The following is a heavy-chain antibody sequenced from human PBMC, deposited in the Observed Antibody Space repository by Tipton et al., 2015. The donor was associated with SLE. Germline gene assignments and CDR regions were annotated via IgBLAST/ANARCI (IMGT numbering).Heavy chain of an antibody. D-gene: IGHD1-26*01. J-gene: IGHJ4*02. Sequence: SLRLSCAASGFIFSSYAMHWVRQAPGKGLEWVAVISYDGSNKYYADSVKGRFTISRDNSKNTLYLQMNSLRAEDTAVYYCASELLYFDYWGQGTLVTVSS. CDR2: ISYDGSNK. CDR3: ASELLYFDY. CDR1: GFIFSSYA. V-gene: IGHV3-30*04.